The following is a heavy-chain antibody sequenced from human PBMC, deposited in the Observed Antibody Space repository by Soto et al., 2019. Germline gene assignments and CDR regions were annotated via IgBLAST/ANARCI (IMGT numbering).Heavy chain of an antibody. CDR3: ARAPAVAGKEGWFDP. V-gene: IGHV5-51*01. Sequence: PGESLKISCKGSGYSFTSYWIGWVRQMPGKGLEWMGIIYPGDSDTRYSPSFQGQVTISADKSISTAYLQWSSLKASDTAMYYCARAPAVAGKEGWFDPWGQGTLVTVSS. CDR1: GYSFTSYW. CDR2: IYPGDSDT. J-gene: IGHJ5*02. D-gene: IGHD6-19*01.